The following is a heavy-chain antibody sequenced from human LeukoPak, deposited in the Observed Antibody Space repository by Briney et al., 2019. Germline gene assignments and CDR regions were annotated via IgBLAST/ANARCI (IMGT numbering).Heavy chain of an antibody. CDR1: GFTFGDHA. V-gene: IGHV3-49*04. D-gene: IGHD5-18*01. Sequence: QPGGSLRLSCTTSGFTFGDHAMTWVRQAPGKGLEWVGFIRSKAYRGTTEYAASVKGKFTISRDDSKSVVYLQMNSLKSEDTAVYYCCRGPIQLWVHNGVDVWGQGTTVTVSS. J-gene: IGHJ6*02. CDR3: CRGPIQLWVHNGVDV. CDR2: IRSKAYRGTT.